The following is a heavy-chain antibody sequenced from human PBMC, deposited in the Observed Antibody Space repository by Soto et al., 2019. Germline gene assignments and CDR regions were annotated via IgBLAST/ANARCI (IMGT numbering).Heavy chain of an antibody. Sequence: SGKVSCKASRGTFSSYAISWVRQAPGQGREWMGGIIPILGTANYAQKFQGRVTITAAESTSTAYIELSSLRSEDTAVYYCARGLTTGDSWFDPWGQGTLVTVSS. CDR1: RGTFSSYA. CDR2: IIPILGTA. V-gene: IGHV1-69*13. J-gene: IGHJ5*02. CDR3: ARGLTTGDSWFDP. D-gene: IGHD4-17*01.